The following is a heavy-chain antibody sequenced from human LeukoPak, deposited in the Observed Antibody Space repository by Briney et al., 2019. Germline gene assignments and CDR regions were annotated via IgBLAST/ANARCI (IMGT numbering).Heavy chain of an antibody. J-gene: IGHJ4*02. Sequence: PGGSLRLSCAASGFTFSSYAMHWVRQAPGKGLEYVSAISSNGGSTYYANSVKGRFTISRDNSKNTLYLQMGSLRAEDMAVYYCARQYYDALTGSYIHFDYWGQGTLVTVSS. CDR3: ARQYYDALTGSYIHFDY. CDR1: GFTFSSYA. V-gene: IGHV3-64*01. CDR2: ISSNGGST. D-gene: IGHD3-9*01.